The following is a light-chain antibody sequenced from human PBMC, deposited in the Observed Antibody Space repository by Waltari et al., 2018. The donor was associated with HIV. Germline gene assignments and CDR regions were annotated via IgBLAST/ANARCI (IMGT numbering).Light chain of an antibody. V-gene: IGLV2-8*01. J-gene: IGLJ2*01. Sequence: QSALTQPPPASGSRGQSVTISCTGTSSDVGAYNYVSWYQQYPGMAPKRIIYEVNKRPSGVPDRFSGSKSGNTASLTVSGLQAEDEADFYCSSYAGSAVVFGGGTKLTVL. CDR2: EVN. CDR3: SSYAGSAVV. CDR1: SSDVGAYNY.